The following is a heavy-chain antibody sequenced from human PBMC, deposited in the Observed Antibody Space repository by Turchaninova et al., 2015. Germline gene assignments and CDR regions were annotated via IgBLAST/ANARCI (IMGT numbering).Heavy chain of an antibody. V-gene: IGHV4-59*02. CDR1: GGSVGSYY. CDR3: ARADGVWYFDL. CDR2: TYYSGRT. D-gene: IGHD2-8*01. J-gene: IGHJ2*01. Sequence: QVQLQESGPGLVKPSETLSLTCTVPGGSVGSYYWNWIRQPPGKGLEWIGYTYYSGRTNYNPSLRSRVTISIDTSQNHFSLKLSSLTAADAAVYYCARADGVWYFDLWGRGTLVTVSS.